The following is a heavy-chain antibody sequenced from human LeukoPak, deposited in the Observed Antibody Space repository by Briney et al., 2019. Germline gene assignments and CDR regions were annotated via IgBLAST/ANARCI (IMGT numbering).Heavy chain of an antibody. Sequence: GGSLRLSCTASGFAFSDYYMGWIRQAPGKGLEWLSYISGTSATRHYADSVKGRFTISRDNAKNSLFLQMNSLRAEDTAVYYCARDLVGSTGFDYWGQGTLVTVSS. CDR2: ISGTSATR. D-gene: IGHD2-2*01. CDR3: ARDLVGSTGFDY. CDR1: GFAFSDYY. J-gene: IGHJ4*02. V-gene: IGHV3-11*04.